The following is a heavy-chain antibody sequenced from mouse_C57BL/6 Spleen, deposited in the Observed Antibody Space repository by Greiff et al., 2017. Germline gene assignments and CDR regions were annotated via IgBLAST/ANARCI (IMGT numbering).Heavy chain of an antibody. CDR1: GYTFTSYG. V-gene: IGHV1-81*01. D-gene: IGHD2-4*01. Sequence: VQVVESGAELARPGASVKLSCKASGYTFTSYGISWVKQRTGQGLEWIGEIYPRSGNTYYNEKFKGKATLTADKSSSTAYMELRSLTSEDSAVYFCARSRDDYGYAMDYWGQGTSVTVSS. CDR3: ARSRDDYGYAMDY. CDR2: IYPRSGNT. J-gene: IGHJ4*01.